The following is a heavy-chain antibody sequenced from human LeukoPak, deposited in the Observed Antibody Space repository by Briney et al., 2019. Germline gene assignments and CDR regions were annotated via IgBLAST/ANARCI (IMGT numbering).Heavy chain of an antibody. D-gene: IGHD3-16*01. J-gene: IGHJ6*02. CDR3: TTRACHAGGCSSSFYYYYGLHF. Sequence: ASVKVSCKASGNSISNYAVSWVRQAPGQGFEWMGGVIPIFGTADYAQKFQGRVTITADQSTSTTYMALSSLKSEDTATYYCTTRACHAGGCSSSFYYYYGLHFWGQGTTVSVSS. CDR2: VIPIFGTA. V-gene: IGHV1-69*13. CDR1: GNSISNYA.